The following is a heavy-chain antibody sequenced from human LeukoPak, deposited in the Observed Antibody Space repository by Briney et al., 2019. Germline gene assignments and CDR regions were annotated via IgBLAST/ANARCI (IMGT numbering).Heavy chain of an antibody. V-gene: IGHV4-34*01. Sequence: SETLSLTCAVYGGSFSGYYWSWIRQPPGKGLEWIGEINHSGSTNYNPSLKSRVTISVDASKNQFSLKLTSVSAADTAVYYCARDRAPVTMIRGAPGGFDPWGQGTLVTVSS. CDR1: GGSFSGYY. CDR2: INHSGST. D-gene: IGHD3-10*01. J-gene: IGHJ5*02. CDR3: ARDRAPVTMIRGAPGGFDP.